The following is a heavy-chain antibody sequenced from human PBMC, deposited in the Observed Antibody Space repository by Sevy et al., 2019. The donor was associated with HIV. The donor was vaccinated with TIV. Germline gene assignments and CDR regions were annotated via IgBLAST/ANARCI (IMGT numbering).Heavy chain of an antibody. CDR2: MRPNSGEV. V-gene: IGHV1-8*01. D-gene: IGHD3-22*01. J-gene: IGHJ4*02. CDR1: RSTFVSND. Sequence: ASVKVSCKASRSTFVSNDINWLRQAPGQDLEWVGWMRPNSGEVGYAQKFQGRVTMTRNISITTAYMELGRLRFDDTAVYYCAQGYYFTYWGQGTVVTVSS. CDR3: AQGYYFTY.